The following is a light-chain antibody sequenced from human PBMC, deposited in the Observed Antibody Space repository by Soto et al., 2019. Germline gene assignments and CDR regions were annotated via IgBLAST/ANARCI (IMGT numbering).Light chain of an antibody. CDR2: ANS. J-gene: IGLJ2*01. Sequence: QSVLTQPPSVSGAPGKRVTISCTGSRSNIGAGYDVHWYQQLPGTAPKVLIYANSNRPSGVPDRFSGSKSGTSASLAITGLQAEDEADYYCQSYDSSLSVVFGGGTKVTVL. CDR1: RSNIGAGYD. V-gene: IGLV1-40*01. CDR3: QSYDSSLSVV.